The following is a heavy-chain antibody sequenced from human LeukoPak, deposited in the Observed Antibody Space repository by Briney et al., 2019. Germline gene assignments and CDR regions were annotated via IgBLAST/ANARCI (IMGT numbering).Heavy chain of an antibody. Sequence: PGGSLRLSCAASGFTFSSYWMHWVRQAPGKGLVWVSRINSDGSSTSYADSVKGGFTIYRDNAKNTLYLQMNSLRAEDTAVYYCAKAAPGNTALDYWGQGTLVTVSS. CDR3: AKAAPGNTALDY. D-gene: IGHD5-18*01. CDR1: GFTFSSYW. CDR2: INSDGSST. J-gene: IGHJ4*02. V-gene: IGHV3-74*01.